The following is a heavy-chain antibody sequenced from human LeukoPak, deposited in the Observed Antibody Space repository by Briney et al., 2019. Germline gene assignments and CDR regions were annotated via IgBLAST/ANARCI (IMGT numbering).Heavy chain of an antibody. CDR1: GFTFGNFW. CDR3: ARAPLMVRGITPPFDH. J-gene: IGHJ4*02. V-gene: IGHV3-74*01. D-gene: IGHD3-10*01. Sequence: GSLRLSCAASGFTFGNFWMHWVRQAPGKGLEWVSRINTEGTSTNYADSVKGRFTISRDNAKNTLYLQMNSLRADDTSVYYCARAPLMVRGITPPFDHWGQGTLVTVYS. CDR2: INTEGTST.